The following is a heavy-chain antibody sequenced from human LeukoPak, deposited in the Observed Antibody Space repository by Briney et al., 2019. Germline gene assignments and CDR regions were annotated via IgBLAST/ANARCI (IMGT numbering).Heavy chain of an antibody. CDR1: GFTFNSHW. Sequence: GSLRLSCAASGFTFNSHWMSWIRQAPGKGLEWVANIRQDESEKFYVDSVKGRFTISRDNAKQSLYLQMDSLRAEDTAVYYCVRDKGGLLRVFDYWGQGTLVTVSS. V-gene: IGHV3-7*01. D-gene: IGHD3-10*01. CDR3: VRDKGGLLRVFDY. J-gene: IGHJ4*02. CDR2: IRQDESEK.